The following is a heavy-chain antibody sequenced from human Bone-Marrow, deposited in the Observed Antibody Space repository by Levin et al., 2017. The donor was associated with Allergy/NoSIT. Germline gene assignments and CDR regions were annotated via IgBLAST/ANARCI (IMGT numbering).Heavy chain of an antibody. D-gene: IGHD3-10*01. CDR2: IMHDGSKT. V-gene: IGHV3-33*08. Sequence: PGGSLRLSCAASGFTFTTHGMHWVRLAPGKGLEWVAVIMHDGSKTDYVDSVKDRFIISRDNSNNILYLQMNSLTADDTALYFCAASSGTRGAFDMWGQGTMVTVSS. J-gene: IGHJ3*02. CDR1: GFTFTTHG. CDR3: AASSGTRGAFDM.